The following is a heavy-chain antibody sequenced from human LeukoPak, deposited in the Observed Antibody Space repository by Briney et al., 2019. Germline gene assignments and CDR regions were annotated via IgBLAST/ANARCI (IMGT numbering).Heavy chain of an antibody. CDR2: MNPNSGNT. CDR3: ARNGQQVRYFQH. D-gene: IGHD6-13*01. CDR1: GNTFTNYD. Sequence: ASVKVSCKASGNTFTNYDINWVRQATGQGLEWMGWMNPNSGNTGYAQKFQGRVNMTRNTSISTAYMELSSLRSEDTAVYYCARNGQQVRYFQHWGQGTLVTVSS. V-gene: IGHV1-8*01. J-gene: IGHJ1*01.